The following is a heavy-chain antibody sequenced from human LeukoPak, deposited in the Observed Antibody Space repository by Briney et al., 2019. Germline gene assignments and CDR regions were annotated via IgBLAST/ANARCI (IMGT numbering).Heavy chain of an antibody. D-gene: IGHD3-10*01. V-gene: IGHV4-34*01. CDR2: INHSGST. Sequence: ASETLSLTCAVYGGSFSGYYWSWIRQPPGKGLEWIGEINHSGSTNYSPSLKSRVTISVDTSKNQFSLKLSSVTAADTAVYYCARGSGSYYPYYYYYGMDVWGQGTTVTVSS. CDR1: GGSFSGYY. J-gene: IGHJ6*02. CDR3: ARGSGSYYPYYYYYGMDV.